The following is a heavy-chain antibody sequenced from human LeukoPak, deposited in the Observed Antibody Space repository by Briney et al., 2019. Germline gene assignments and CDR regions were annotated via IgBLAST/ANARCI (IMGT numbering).Heavy chain of an antibody. Sequence: PGRSLRLSCAASGFTFDDYAMHWVRQAPGKGLEWVSGISWNSGSIGYADSVKGRFTISRDNAKNSLYLQMNSLRAEDTALYYCAKGREMATNRYAYWGQGTLVTVSS. V-gene: IGHV3-9*01. CDR3: AKGREMATNRYAY. D-gene: IGHD5-24*01. CDR1: GFTFDDYA. CDR2: ISWNSGSI. J-gene: IGHJ4*02.